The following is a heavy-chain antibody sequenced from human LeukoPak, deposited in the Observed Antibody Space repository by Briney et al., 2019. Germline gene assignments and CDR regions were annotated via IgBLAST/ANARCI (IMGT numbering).Heavy chain of an antibody. CDR3: ARLRETGDSASYWYFDL. D-gene: IGHD7-27*01. V-gene: IGHV5-51*01. CDR1: GYSFSSYW. J-gene: IGHJ2*01. CDR2: IYPGDSDT. Sequence: GESLKISCKGSGYSFSSYWIGWVRQMPGKGLEWMGIIYPGDSDTRYSPSFQRQVTISADKSISTAYLQWSSLKASDTAMYYCARLRETGDSASYWYFDLWGRGTLVTVSS.